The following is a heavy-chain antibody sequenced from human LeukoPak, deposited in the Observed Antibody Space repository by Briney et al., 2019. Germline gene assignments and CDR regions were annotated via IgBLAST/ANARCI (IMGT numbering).Heavy chain of an antibody. D-gene: IGHD2-2*01. Sequence: ASVKVSCKASGGTFSINAITWVRQAPGQGLEWMGGIIPMSETPKYTQKFQGRVTIATDESTNTADMELSSLRSEDTAVYYCAMDKNSGECVSNSCYGVWPLDIWGQGTMVTVSS. J-gene: IGHJ3*02. CDR1: GGTFSINA. V-gene: IGHV1-69*05. CDR2: IIPMSETP. CDR3: AMDKNSGECVSNSCYGVWPLDI.